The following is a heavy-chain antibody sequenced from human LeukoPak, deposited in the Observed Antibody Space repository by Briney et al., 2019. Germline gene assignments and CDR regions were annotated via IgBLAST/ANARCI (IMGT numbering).Heavy chain of an antibody. CDR3: ARVAFGLYVMDV. Sequence: GGSLRLSCAASGFTFSTYSMNWVRQAPGKGLEWVSSISSDSNYIYYADSLKGRFTISRDNAKNSLYLQMISLRAEDTGVYYCARVAFGLYVMDVWGQGTTVTVS. J-gene: IGHJ6*02. CDR1: GFTFSTYS. CDR2: ISSDSNYI. V-gene: IGHV3-21*01. D-gene: IGHD3/OR15-3a*01.